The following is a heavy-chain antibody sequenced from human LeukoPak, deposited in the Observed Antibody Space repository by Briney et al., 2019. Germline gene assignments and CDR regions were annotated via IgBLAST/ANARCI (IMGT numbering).Heavy chain of an antibody. CDR2: IYYSGST. V-gene: IGHV4-39*01. CDR1: GGSISSSSYY. CDR3: ARGSSSWSHEFDP. Sequence: PSETLSLTCTVSGGSISSSSYYWGWIRQPPGKGLEWIGSIYYSGSTYYNPSLKSRVTISVDTSKNQFSLTLSSVTAADTAVYYCARGSSSWSHEFDPWGQGTLGTVSS. J-gene: IGHJ5*02. D-gene: IGHD6-13*01.